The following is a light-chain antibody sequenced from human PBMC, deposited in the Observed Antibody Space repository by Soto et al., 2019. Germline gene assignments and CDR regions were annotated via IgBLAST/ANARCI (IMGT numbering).Light chain of an antibody. Sequence: SVVTRPPSASGTPGQWVTLSCSGTTSNIGSNLVSWYQQLPGTAPNLLIHTNNKRPSGVPDRFTGSKSGTSASLAISGLQSEDEADDVCAVWDDSRAIYVVGTATKLTGL. J-gene: IGLJ1*01. CDR1: TSNIGSNL. V-gene: IGLV1-44*01. CDR2: TNN. CDR3: AVWDDSRAIYV.